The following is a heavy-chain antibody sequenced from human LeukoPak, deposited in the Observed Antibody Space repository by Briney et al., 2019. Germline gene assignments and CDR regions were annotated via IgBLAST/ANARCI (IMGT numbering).Heavy chain of an antibody. CDR2: MNQDGSEK. Sequence: PGGSLRLSCAASGFTFTRYWMSWVRQAPGKGLEWVANMNQDGSEKYYVDSVRGRFTISRDNAKNSLYLQMNSLRAEDTAVYYCARENRGSDILTGWDWFDPWGQGTLVTVSS. V-gene: IGHV3-7*01. J-gene: IGHJ5*02. CDR1: GFTFTRYW. CDR3: ARENRGSDILTGWDWFDP. D-gene: IGHD3-9*01.